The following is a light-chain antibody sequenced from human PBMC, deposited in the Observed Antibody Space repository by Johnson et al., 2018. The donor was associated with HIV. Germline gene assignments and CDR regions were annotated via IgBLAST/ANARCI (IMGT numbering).Light chain of an antibody. J-gene: IGLJ1*01. CDR1: SSNIGNNY. CDR2: ENN. V-gene: IGLV1-51*02. Sequence: QSVLTQPPSVSAAPGQKVTISCSGSSSNIGNNYVSWYQQLPGTAPKVLIYENNKRPSGIPDRLSGSKSATSATLGITGLQTGDEADYYCGTWDSSLSAYVFGTGTKVTVL. CDR3: GTWDSSLSAYV.